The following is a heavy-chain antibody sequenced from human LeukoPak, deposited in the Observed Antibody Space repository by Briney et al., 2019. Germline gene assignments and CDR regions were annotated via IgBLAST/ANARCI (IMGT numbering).Heavy chain of an antibody. CDR2: INHSGST. CDR1: GGSFSGYY. V-gene: IGHV4-34*01. Sequence: SETLSLTCAVYGGSFSGYYWSWIRQPPGKGLEWIGKINHSGSTNYNPSLKSRVTISVDTSKNQFSLKLTSVTAADTAVYYCARDRSYSRSYSFDYWGQGILVTVS. CDR3: ARDRSYSRSYSFDY. D-gene: IGHD1-26*01. J-gene: IGHJ4*02.